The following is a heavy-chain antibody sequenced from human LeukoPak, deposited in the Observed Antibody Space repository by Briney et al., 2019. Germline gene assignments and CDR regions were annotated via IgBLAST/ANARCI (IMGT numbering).Heavy chain of an antibody. CDR2: IRFDGINK. V-gene: IGHV3-30*02. Sequence: GGSLRLSCAVFGFTFTSYGMHWVRQAPGKGLEWVAFIRFDGINKYYADSVKGRFTISRDNSKNTLYLQMKSLRAEDTAVYYCAKDRAPLCSSTTCYFFDYWGQGTLVTVSS. J-gene: IGHJ4*02. CDR3: AKDRAPLCSSTTCYFFDY. D-gene: IGHD2-2*01. CDR1: GFTFTSYG.